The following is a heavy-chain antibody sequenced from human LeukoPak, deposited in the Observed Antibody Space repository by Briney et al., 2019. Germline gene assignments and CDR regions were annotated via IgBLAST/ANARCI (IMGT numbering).Heavy chain of an antibody. J-gene: IGHJ4*02. D-gene: IGHD1-26*01. V-gene: IGHV3-30*03. CDR1: GFTFSKYD. CDR2: ISYDGSNK. CDR3: TRSEWEGRVYYFDY. Sequence: GRSLRLSCAASGFTFSKYDMHWVRQAPGKGLEWVAVISYDGSNKYYVDSVKGRFTISRDNSKNTLYLQMNSLKTEDTAVYYCTRSEWEGRVYYFDYWGQGTLVTVSS.